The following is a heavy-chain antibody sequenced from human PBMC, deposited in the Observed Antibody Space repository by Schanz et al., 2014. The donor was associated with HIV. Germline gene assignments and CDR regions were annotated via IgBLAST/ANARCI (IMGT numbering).Heavy chain of an antibody. V-gene: IGHV3-30*03. Sequence: QVQLVESGGGVVQPGRSLRLSCAASGFIFKNYGMHWVRQAPGKGLEWMADISYDGSDINYADSVKGRFTISRDNSRDTLYLQMNSLRAEDTAVYYCASTIYPYSSSSDYYYGMDVWGQGTTVIVSS. J-gene: IGHJ6*02. CDR2: ISYDGSDI. CDR3: ASTIYPYSSSSDYYYGMDV. D-gene: IGHD6-6*01. CDR1: GFIFKNYG.